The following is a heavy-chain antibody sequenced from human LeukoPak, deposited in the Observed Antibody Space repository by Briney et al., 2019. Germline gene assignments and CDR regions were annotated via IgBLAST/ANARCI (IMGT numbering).Heavy chain of an antibody. CDR1: GYTFTSYD. D-gene: IGHD6-19*01. CDR3: ARGRRRSSGWHEKYYGMDV. V-gene: IGHV1-8*01. CDR2: MNPNSGNT. Sequence: ASVKVSCKASGYTFTSYDINWVRQATGQGPEWMGWMNPNSGNTGYAQKFQGRVTMTRNTSISTAYMELSSLRSEDTAVYYCARGRRRSSGWHEKYYGMDVWGQGTTVTVSS. J-gene: IGHJ6*02.